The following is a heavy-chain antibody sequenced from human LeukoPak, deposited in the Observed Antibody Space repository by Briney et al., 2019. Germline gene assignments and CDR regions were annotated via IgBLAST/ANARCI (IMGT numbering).Heavy chain of an antibody. CDR1: GGSISSYY. CDR2: IYYSGST. D-gene: IGHD4-23*01. V-gene: IGHV4-59*08. CDR3: ARQRHDYGGSSVYFDY. Sequence: SETLSLTCTVSGGSISSYYWSWIRQPPGKGREWIAYIYYSGSTNYNPSLKSRVTISVDTSKNQFSLKLSSVTAADTAVYYCARQRHDYGGSSVYFDYWGQGTLVTVSS. J-gene: IGHJ4*02.